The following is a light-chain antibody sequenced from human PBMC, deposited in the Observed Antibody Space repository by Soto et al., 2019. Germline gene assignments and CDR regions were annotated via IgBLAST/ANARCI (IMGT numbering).Light chain of an antibody. CDR3: CSYAGGPRPVL. V-gene: IGLV2-23*01. Sequence: QSVLTQPASVSGSPGQSITISCTGASSDLGSYNLVSWYQQHPGKAPKLIIYEGNKRPSGISNRFSGSKSGNTASLTISGLQAEDEADYYCCSYAGGPRPVLFGGGTKVTVL. CDR1: SSDLGSYNL. J-gene: IGLJ2*01. CDR2: EGN.